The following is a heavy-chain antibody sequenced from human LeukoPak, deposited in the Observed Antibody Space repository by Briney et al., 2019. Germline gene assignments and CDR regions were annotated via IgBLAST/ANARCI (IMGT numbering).Heavy chain of an antibody. V-gene: IGHV1-18*01. CDR2: ISAYNDNT. CDR1: GYTFTSYG. J-gene: IGHJ2*01. CDR3: ARDPQYYDSSWYFDL. Sequence: ASVKVSCKASGYTFTSYGISWVRQAPGQGLEWMGWISAYNDNTNYAQKLQGRVTMTTDTSTSTAYMELRSLRSDDTAVYYCARDPQYYDSSWYFDLWGRGTLVTVSS. D-gene: IGHD3-22*01.